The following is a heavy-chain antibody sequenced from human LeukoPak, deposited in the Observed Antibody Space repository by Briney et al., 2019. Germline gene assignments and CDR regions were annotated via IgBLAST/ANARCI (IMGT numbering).Heavy chain of an antibody. V-gene: IGHV3-23*01. Sequence: GGSLRLSCAASGFTFSSYAMSWVRQAPGKGLEWVSAIVDSGGSTYYAGSVKGRFTISRDNSKNTLYLQMNSLRAEDTAVYYCAKVLAATVITPHFDYWGQGTLVTVSS. CDR1: GFTFSSYA. D-gene: IGHD6-13*01. CDR3: AKVLAATVITPHFDY. CDR2: IVDSGGST. J-gene: IGHJ4*02.